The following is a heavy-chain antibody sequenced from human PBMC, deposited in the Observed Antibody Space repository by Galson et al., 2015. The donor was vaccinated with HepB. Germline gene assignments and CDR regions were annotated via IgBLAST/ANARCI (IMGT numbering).Heavy chain of an antibody. J-gene: IGHJ4*02. Sequence: SLRLSCAASGFTFSSYSMNWVRQAPGTGLEWVSPISSSSSYIYYADSVKGRFTISRDNAKNSLYLQMNSLRAEDTAVYYCARDSYGDYGATDYWGQGTLVTVSS. CDR1: GFTFSSYS. CDR3: ARDSYGDYGATDY. D-gene: IGHD4-17*01. CDR2: ISSSSSYI. V-gene: IGHV3-21*01.